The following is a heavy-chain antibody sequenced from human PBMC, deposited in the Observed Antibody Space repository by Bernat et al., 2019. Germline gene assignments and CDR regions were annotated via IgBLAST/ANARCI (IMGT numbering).Heavy chain of an antibody. CDR3: ISRRYCGGDCYFDY. V-gene: IGHV3-73*02. J-gene: IGHJ4*02. Sequence: EVQLVESGGGLVQPGGSLKLSCAASGFTFSASAMHWVRQASGRGLEWVGRIRSKGKSYATTYAASVQGRFTISRDDLKDTAYLQMNSLKTEDTAVYYCISRRYCGGDCYFDYWGQGTLVTVSS. CDR2: IRSKGKSYAT. CDR1: GFTFSASA. D-gene: IGHD2-21*01.